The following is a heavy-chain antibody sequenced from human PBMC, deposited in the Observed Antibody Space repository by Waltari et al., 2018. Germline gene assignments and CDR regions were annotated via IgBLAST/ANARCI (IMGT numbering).Heavy chain of an antibody. CDR2: INAGNGNT. CDR1: GYTFTSYA. V-gene: IGHV1-3*01. D-gene: IGHD6-13*01. CDR3: ARGRALPGIAAAGLLNTDYYFDY. J-gene: IGHJ4*02. Sequence: QVQLVQSGAEVKKPGASVKVSCKASGYTFTSYAMHWVRQAPGQRLEWMGWINAGNGNTKYSQKFQGRVTITRDTSASTAYMELSSLRSEDTAVYYCARGRALPGIAAAGLLNTDYYFDYWGQGTLVTVSS.